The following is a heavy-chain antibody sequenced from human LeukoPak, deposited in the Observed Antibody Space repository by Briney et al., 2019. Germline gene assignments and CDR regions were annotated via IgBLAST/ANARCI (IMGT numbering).Heavy chain of an antibody. CDR3: AKEAIAYDAFDI. Sequence: PGGSLRLSCAASGFTFDDYAMHWVRQAPGKGLEWGSGISWNSGSIAYADSVKGRFTISRDNAKNSLYLQMNSLRAEDMALYYCAKEAIAYDAFDIWGQGTKVTVSS. V-gene: IGHV3-9*03. D-gene: IGHD2-21*01. CDR1: GFTFDDYA. J-gene: IGHJ3*02. CDR2: ISWNSGSI.